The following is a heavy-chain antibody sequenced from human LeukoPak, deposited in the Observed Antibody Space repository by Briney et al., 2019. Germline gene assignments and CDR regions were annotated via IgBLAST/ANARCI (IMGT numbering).Heavy chain of an antibody. CDR2: IYYSGST. CDR1: GGSISSSSYY. D-gene: IGHD2-8*01. CDR3: AREKEYANFDY. J-gene: IGHJ4*02. Sequence: PSETLSLTCTVSGGSISSSSYYWGWIRQPPGKGLEWIGSIYYSGSTYYNPSLKSRVTISVDTSKNQFSLKLSSVTAADTAVYYCAREKEYANFDYWGQGTLVTVSS. V-gene: IGHV4-39*02.